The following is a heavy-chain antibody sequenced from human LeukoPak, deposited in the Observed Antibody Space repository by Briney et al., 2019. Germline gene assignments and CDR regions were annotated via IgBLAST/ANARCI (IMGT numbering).Heavy chain of an antibody. D-gene: IGHD2-15*01. J-gene: IGHJ6*02. CDR3: AREGDCSGGSCSSPVYYYYYGMDV. CDR1: GYTFGNYG. V-gene: IGHV1-18*01. CDR2: ISGHNGKT. Sequence: ASVKVSCKTSGYTFGNYGISWVRQAPGQGLERMGWISGHNGKTNFAREFQGRLALTTEKSTSTVYMELTSLRSDDTAVFYCAREGDCSGGSCSSPVYYYYYGMDVWGQGTTVSVSS.